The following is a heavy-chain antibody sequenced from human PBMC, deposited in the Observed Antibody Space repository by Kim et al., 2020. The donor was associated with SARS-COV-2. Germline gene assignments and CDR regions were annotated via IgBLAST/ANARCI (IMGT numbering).Heavy chain of an antibody. V-gene: IGHV3-30*18. CDR2: ISYDGSNK. Sequence: GGSLRLSCAASGFTFSSYGMHWVRQAPGKGLEWVAVISYDGSNKYYADSVKGRFTISRDNSKNTLYLQMNSLRAEDTAVYYCAKDGEDTAMSGGIYYYGMDVWGQGTTVTVSS. D-gene: IGHD5-18*01. J-gene: IGHJ6*02. CDR3: AKDGEDTAMSGGIYYYGMDV. CDR1: GFTFSSYG.